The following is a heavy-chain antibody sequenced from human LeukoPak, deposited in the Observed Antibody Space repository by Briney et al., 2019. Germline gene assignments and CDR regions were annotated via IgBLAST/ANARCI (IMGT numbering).Heavy chain of an antibody. CDR2: IYYSRST. Sequence: PSETLSLTCTVSGGSISSSSYYWGWIRQPPGKGLEWIGSIYYSRSTYYNPSLKSRVTISVDTSKNQFSLKLSSLTVADTAVYYCARGVTMIVVVIHDWYFDLWGRGTLVTVSS. D-gene: IGHD3-22*01. V-gene: IGHV4-39*01. J-gene: IGHJ2*01. CDR1: GGSISSSSYY. CDR3: ARGVTMIVVVIHDWYFDL.